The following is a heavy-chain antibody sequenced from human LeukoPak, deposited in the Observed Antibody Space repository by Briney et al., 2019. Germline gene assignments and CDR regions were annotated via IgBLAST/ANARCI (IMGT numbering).Heavy chain of an antibody. Sequence: SETLSLTCTVSGGSISSGDYYWSWIRQPPGKGLEWIGYIYYSGSTYYNLSLKSRVTISVDTSKNQFSLKLSSVTAADTAVYYCARGVISLGAGGYCSSTSCTTFDYWGQGTLVTVSS. V-gene: IGHV4-30-4*01. CDR3: ARGVISLGAGGYCSSTSCTTFDY. D-gene: IGHD2-2*01. J-gene: IGHJ4*02. CDR1: GGSISSGDYY. CDR2: IYYSGST.